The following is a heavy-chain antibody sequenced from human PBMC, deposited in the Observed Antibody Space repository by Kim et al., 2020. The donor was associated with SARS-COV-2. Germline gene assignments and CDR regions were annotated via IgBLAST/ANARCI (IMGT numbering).Heavy chain of an antibody. Sequence: GGSLRLSCAASGFTFSSYAMSWVRQAPGKGLEWVSTISSSGGTTNHADSVKGRFTISRDNSKNTLYLQMNSLRAEDTALYYCAKDGWHSGSYYSDYWGQGTLVSVSS. D-gene: IGHD1-26*01. J-gene: IGHJ4*02. CDR1: GFTFSSYA. CDR2: ISSSGGTT. V-gene: IGHV3-23*01. CDR3: AKDGWHSGSYYSDY.